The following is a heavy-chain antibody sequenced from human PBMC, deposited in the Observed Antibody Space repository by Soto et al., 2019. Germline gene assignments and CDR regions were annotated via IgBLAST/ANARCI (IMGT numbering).Heavy chain of an antibody. V-gene: IGHV1-18*04. J-gene: IGHJ4*02. CDR2: ISTYRGNT. D-gene: IGHD5-12*01. CDR3: ARDQGRDGYNEGFDFDY. Sequence: ASVKVSCKASGYTFTTYGITWVRQAPGQGLEWMGWISTYRGNTNYAQKFQGRVTMTTDTSTNTGHMELRSLRSDDTAVYYCARDQGRDGYNEGFDFDYFEPGTLIVVSS. CDR1: GYTFTTYG.